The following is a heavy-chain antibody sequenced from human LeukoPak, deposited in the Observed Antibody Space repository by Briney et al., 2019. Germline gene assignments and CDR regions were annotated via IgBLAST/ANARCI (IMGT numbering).Heavy chain of an antibody. D-gene: IGHD6-19*01. CDR2: ISASGSNT. J-gene: IGHJ4*02. CDR1: RFTFSSYA. CDR3: ARDRVAGRRPLLELGY. V-gene: IGHV3-23*01. Sequence: GGSLRLSCAASRFTFSSYAMSWVRQAPGKGLEWVSSISASGSNTYYADSVKGRFTISRDNSKNTLYLQMNSLRAEDTAIYYCARDRVAGRRPLLELGYWGQGTLVTVSS.